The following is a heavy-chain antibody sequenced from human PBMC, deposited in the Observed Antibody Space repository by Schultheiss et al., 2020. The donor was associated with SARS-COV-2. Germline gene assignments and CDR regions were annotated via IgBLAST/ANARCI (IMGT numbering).Heavy chain of an antibody. Sequence: SVKVSCKASGFTFTSSAVQWVRQARGQRLEWIGWIVVGSGNTNYAQKFQERVTITRDMSTSTAYMELSSLRSEDTAVYYCARLLNYGDYSLGIDPWGQGTLVTVSS. V-gene: IGHV1-58*01. D-gene: IGHD4-17*01. CDR1: GFTFTSSA. CDR2: IVVGSGNT. J-gene: IGHJ5*02. CDR3: ARLLNYGDYSLGIDP.